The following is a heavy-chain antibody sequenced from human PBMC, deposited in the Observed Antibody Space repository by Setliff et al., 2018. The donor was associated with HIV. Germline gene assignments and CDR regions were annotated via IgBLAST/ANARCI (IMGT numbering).Heavy chain of an antibody. CDR3: ARAGSGSPLILFDY. CDR2: INPSSGST. CDR1: GYTFTSYY. Sequence: ASVKVSCKASGYTFTSYYMHWVRQAPGQGLEWMGIINPSSGSTTYAQKFQGRVTMTRDTSASTVFVELNSVRSEDTAVYYCARAGSGSPLILFDYWGQGTLVTVSS. V-gene: IGHV1-46*01. D-gene: IGHD1-26*01. J-gene: IGHJ4*02.